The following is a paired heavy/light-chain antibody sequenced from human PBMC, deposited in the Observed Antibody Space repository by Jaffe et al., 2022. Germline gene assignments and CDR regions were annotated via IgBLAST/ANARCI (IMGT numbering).Heavy chain of an antibody. CDR3: ARDGPPWIEATYYFDY. Sequence: QVQLVESGGGLVKPGGSLRLSCAASGFTFSDYYMSWIRQAPGKGLEWVSYISSSGSTIYYADSVKGRFTISRDNAKNSLYLQMNSLRAEDTAVYYCARDGPPWIEATYYFDYWGQGTLVTVSS. CDR2: ISSSGSTI. J-gene: IGHJ4*02. V-gene: IGHV3-11*01. CDR1: GFTFSDYY. D-gene: IGHD5-12*01.
Light chain of an antibody. CDR3: QQYYSTPLA. Sequence: DIVMTQSPDSLAVSLGERATINCKSSQSVLYSSNNKNYLAWYQQKPGQPPKLLIYWASTRESGVPDRFSGSGSGTDFTLTISSLQAEDVAVYYCQQYYSTPLAFGQGTKVEIK. CDR2: WAS. V-gene: IGKV4-1*01. CDR1: QSVLYSSNNKNY. J-gene: IGKJ1*01.